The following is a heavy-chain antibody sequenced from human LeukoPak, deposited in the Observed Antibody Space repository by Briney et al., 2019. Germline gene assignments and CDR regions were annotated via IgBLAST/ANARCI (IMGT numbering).Heavy chain of an antibody. CDR3: ARFRSAVAGTYNYYYLDV. CDR2: VSYSGTT. Sequence: SETLSLTCTVSDGSISSYYWSWIRLPPGKGLEYIGYVSYSGTTNYNPSLKSRLTMSLDTSKNQISLRLSSVTAADTAVYYCARFRSAVAGTYNYYYLDVWGKGTTVTVSS. D-gene: IGHD6-19*01. V-gene: IGHV4-59*01. J-gene: IGHJ6*03. CDR1: DGSISSYY.